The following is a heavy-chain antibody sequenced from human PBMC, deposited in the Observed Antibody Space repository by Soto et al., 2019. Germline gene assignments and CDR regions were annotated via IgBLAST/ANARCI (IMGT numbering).Heavy chain of an antibody. V-gene: IGHV1-69*02. CDR2: VIPLLNIK. CDR3: ARDVPYDGSGSQNLEL. J-gene: IGHJ4*02. Sequence: QVQLVQSGSEVKKPGSSVKVSCKASGGTFTSHTFNWVRQAPGQGLEWMGRVIPLLNIKNYAQIFQGRLTITADISTNASYTDMCSRASADSALFVCARDVPYDGSGSQNLELWGGGTLVTVSS. D-gene: IGHD3-10*01. CDR1: GGTFTSHT.